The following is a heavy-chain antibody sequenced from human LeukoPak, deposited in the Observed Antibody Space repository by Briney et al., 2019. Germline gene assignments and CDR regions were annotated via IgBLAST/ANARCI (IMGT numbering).Heavy chain of an antibody. CDR2: TYYRSKWYN. CDR1: GDSVSSNSAA. J-gene: IGHJ4*02. Sequence: SQTLSLTCAISGDSVSSNSAACNWVRQSPSRGLEWLGRTYYRSKWYNDYAESVKSRINIKPDTSKNQFSLQLNSVTPEDTAVYYCARVQAGLGYWGQGTLVTVSS. CDR3: ARVQAGLGY. D-gene: IGHD6-13*01. V-gene: IGHV6-1*01.